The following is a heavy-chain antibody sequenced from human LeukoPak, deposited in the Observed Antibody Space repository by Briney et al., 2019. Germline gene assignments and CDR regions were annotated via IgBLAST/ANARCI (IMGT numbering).Heavy chain of an antibody. D-gene: IGHD6-19*01. J-gene: IGHJ6*02. Sequence: GGSLRLSCAASGFTFSSYGMHWIRQAPGKGLDWVAVISHDGSNKYYAVSVKGRFTISRDNSKNTLYLQMNSLRAEDTAVYYCAKDVRSSGWYIYYYYGMDVCGQGTTVTVSS. CDR2: ISHDGSNK. V-gene: IGHV3-30*18. CDR1: GFTFSSYG. CDR3: AKDVRSSGWYIYYYYGMDV.